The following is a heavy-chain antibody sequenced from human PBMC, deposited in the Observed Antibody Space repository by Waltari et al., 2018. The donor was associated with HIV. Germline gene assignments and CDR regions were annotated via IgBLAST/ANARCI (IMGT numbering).Heavy chain of an antibody. Sequence: QITLKESGPTLVKPTQTLTLTCTFSGFSLSTSGVGVGWIRQPPGKALEWLALIYWDDDKRYSPSLKSRLTITKDTSKNQVVLTMTNMDPVDTATYYCAHRWSLSYCGGDCYSDHDAFDIWGQGTMVTVSS. CDR1: GFSLSTSGVG. V-gene: IGHV2-5*02. D-gene: IGHD2-21*02. CDR2: IYWDDDK. J-gene: IGHJ3*02. CDR3: AHRWSLSYCGGDCYSDHDAFDI.